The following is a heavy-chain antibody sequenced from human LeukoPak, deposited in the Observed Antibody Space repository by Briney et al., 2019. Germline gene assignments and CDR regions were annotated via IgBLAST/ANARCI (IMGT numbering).Heavy chain of an antibody. Sequence: SETLSLTCAVSGGSISSTSYYWAWIRQPPGKGLEWIGTIYYSGSTYHNPSLKSRVTLSVDTSRNQFSLRLSSVAAADTAVYYLAKAGVRYFDSSGLYAFDFWGQGTTVTVSS. J-gene: IGHJ3*01. CDR1: GGSISSTSYY. CDR2: IYYSGST. V-gene: IGHV4-39*01. CDR3: AKAGVRYFDSSGLYAFDF. D-gene: IGHD3-22*01.